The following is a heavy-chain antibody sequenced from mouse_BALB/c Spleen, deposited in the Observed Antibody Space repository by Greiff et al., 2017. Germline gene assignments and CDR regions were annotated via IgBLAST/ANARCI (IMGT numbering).Heavy chain of an antibody. J-gene: IGHJ2*01. CDR3: TREHYYGSSPFDY. V-gene: IGHV1S81*02. Sequence: QVQLKQPGAELVKPGASVKLSCKASGYTFTSYYMYWVKQRPGQGLEWIGGINPSNGGTNFNEKFKSKATLTVDKSSSTAYMQLSSLTSEDSAVYYCTREHYYGSSPFDYWGQGTTLTVSS. CDR1: GYTFTSYY. CDR2: INPSNGGT. D-gene: IGHD1-1*01.